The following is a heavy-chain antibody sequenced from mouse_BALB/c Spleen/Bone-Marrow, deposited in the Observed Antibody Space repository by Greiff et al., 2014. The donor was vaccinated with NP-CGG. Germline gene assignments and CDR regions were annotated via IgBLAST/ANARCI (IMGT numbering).Heavy chain of an antibody. CDR1: GFTFSSFG. V-gene: IGHV5-17*02. CDR3: ARYGYYDAMDY. J-gene: IGHJ4*01. CDR2: ISSGSSTI. D-gene: IGHD2-2*01. Sequence: VQLKESGGGLVQPGGSRKLSCAASGFTFSSFGMHWVRQAPEKGLEWVAYISSGSSTIYYADTVKGRFTISRDNPKSTLFLQMTSLRSEDTAMYYCARYGYYDAMDYWGQGTSVTVSS.